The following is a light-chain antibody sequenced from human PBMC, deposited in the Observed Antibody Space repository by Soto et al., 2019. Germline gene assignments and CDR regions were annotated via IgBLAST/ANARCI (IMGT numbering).Light chain of an antibody. CDR3: QQYNNWPRT. V-gene: IGKV3-20*01. CDR1: QSVGGSF. CDR2: GAS. J-gene: IGKJ1*01. Sequence: ENVLTQSPGTLSLSQGERATLSCRASQSVGGSFLAWYQQRPGQAPRLLIYGASSRATGIPDRFSGSGSGTEFTLTISSLQSEDFAVYYCQQYNNWPRTFGQGAKVDI.